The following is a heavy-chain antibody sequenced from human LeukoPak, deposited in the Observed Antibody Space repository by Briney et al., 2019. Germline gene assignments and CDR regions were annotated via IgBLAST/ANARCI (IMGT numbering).Heavy chain of an antibody. Sequence: GASLQISCKNSGYSFTSYWIGWVRQLPGKGLEWMGLIYPGDSDTRYSPSFQGQVTISADKSISTAYLQWSSLKASDTAMYYCARREVMGDAFDIWGQGTMVTVSS. CDR1: GYSFTSYW. D-gene: IGHD2-8*01. CDR3: ARREVMGDAFDI. CDR2: IYPGDSDT. J-gene: IGHJ3*02. V-gene: IGHV5-51*01.